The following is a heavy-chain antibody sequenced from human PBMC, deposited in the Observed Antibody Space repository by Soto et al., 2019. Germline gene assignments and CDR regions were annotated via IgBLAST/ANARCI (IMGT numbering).Heavy chain of an antibody. V-gene: IGHV4-31*03. CDR1: GGSISIGGYY. D-gene: IGHD3-22*01. Sequence: SETLSLTCTVSGGSISIGGYYWSWIRQHPGKGPEWIGYIYYSGTNYHKPYLTSRVNISVDTSKNQFSMKLSSVTAADTAVYYCARTDSSGYKLGYWGQGTLVTVSS. CDR3: ARTDSSGYKLGY. J-gene: IGHJ4*02. CDR2: IYYSGTN.